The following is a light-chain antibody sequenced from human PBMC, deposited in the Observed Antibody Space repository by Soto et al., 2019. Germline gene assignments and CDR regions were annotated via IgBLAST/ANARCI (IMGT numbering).Light chain of an antibody. CDR3: CLYAVTFYV. J-gene: IGLJ1*01. Sequence: QSVLTQPRSVSGSPGQSVTISCTGTSSDVGTYDFVSWYQQHPGKAPRLMIFDVSERPSGVPDRFSGSKSGDTASLTTSGLQAEDEADYYCCLYAVTFYVFGTGTKVTV. CDR1: SSDVGTYDF. V-gene: IGLV2-11*01. CDR2: DVS.